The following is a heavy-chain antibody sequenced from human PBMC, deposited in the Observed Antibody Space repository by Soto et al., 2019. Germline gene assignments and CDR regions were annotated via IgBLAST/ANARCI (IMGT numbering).Heavy chain of an antibody. CDR3: ARNLFTELDNFDY. CDR1: GFTFNDYT. Sequence: SLRLSCAASGFTFNDYTMNWVRQAPGKGLEWVSGVSWNSGNIGYADSVRGRFTISRDNSKNTLYLQMNSLRAEDTAVYYCARNLFTELDNFDYWGQGTLVTVSS. D-gene: IGHD1-1*01. V-gene: IGHV3-9*01. J-gene: IGHJ4*02. CDR2: VSWNSGNI.